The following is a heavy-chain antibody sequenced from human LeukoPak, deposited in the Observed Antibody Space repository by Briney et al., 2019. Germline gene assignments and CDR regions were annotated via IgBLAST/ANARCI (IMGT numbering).Heavy chain of an antibody. CDR1: GVSISRFY. D-gene: IGHD1-1*01. Sequence: PSQSLSLTCTTSGVSISRFYWSWVRQPPGKGLEWIGNIYSGVPTYFNTSLKSRVIISVDTSKNQFSLNLTSVTAADTAMYYCDQTTGWPGFDYWGQGILVTVSS. J-gene: IGHJ4*02. V-gene: IGHV4-4*09. CDR3: DQTTGWPGFDY. CDR2: IYSGVPT.